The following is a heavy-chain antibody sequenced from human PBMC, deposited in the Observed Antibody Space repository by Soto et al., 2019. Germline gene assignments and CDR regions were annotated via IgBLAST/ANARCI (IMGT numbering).Heavy chain of an antibody. CDR2: IYYSGST. Sequence: QVQLQESGPGLVKPSQTLSLTCTVSGGSISSGGYYWSWIRQHPGKGLEWIGYIYYSGSTYYNPSLKSRVTISVDTSKNQFSLKLSSVTAADTAVYYCARYRFSSGYPSRRPLNYFDYWGQGTLVTVSS. J-gene: IGHJ4*02. CDR3: ARYRFSSGYPSRRPLNYFDY. D-gene: IGHD3-22*01. V-gene: IGHV4-31*03. CDR1: GGSISSGGYY.